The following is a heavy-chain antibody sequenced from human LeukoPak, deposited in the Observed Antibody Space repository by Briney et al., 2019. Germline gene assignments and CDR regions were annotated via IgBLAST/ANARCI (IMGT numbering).Heavy chain of an antibody. D-gene: IGHD3-22*01. Sequence: PGGSLRLSCAASGFTFSSYAMSWVRQAPGKGLEWVSAISGSGGSTYYADPVKGRFTISRDNSKNTLYLQMNSLRAEDTAVYYCAKEDTHYYDSSGYYPDYWGQGTLVTVSS. CDR1: GFTFSSYA. J-gene: IGHJ4*02. CDR3: AKEDTHYYDSSGYYPDY. V-gene: IGHV3-23*01. CDR2: ISGSGGST.